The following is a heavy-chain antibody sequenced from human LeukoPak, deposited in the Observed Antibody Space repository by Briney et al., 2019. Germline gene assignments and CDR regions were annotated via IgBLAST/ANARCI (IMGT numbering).Heavy chain of an antibody. J-gene: IGHJ2*01. Sequence: GGSLRLSCVASGVTLSNYAMSWGRQAPGKGLEWVSGISSSGSGGNTYYADFMKGRITISSDSSRNTLLLHINILSADAAAIYYCAQERTVGASYWYFDLWGRGTLVTDCS. D-gene: IGHD1-26*01. V-gene: IGHV3-23*01. CDR3: AQERTVGASYWYFDL. CDR1: GVTLSNYA. CDR2: ISSSGSGGNT.